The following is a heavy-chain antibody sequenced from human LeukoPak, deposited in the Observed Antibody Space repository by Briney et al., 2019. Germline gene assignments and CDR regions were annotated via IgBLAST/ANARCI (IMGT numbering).Heavy chain of an antibody. D-gene: IGHD2/OR15-2a*01. CDR1: GGSISSGGYY. Sequence: PSETLSLTCTVSGGSISSGGYYWGWIRQPPGKGLEWIGSIYHSGSTYYNPSLKSRVTISVDTSKNQFSLKLSSVTAADTAVYYCARDRPSTFDFDYWGQGTLVTVSS. CDR3: ARDRPSTFDFDY. J-gene: IGHJ4*02. V-gene: IGHV4-39*07. CDR2: IYHSGST.